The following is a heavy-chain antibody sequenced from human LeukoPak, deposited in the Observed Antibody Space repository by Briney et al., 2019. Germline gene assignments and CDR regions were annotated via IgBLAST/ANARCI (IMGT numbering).Heavy chain of an antibody. CDR3: AKGSEFVVVPAAHYYYGMDV. CDR2: ISGSGGST. CDR1: GFTFSSYA. Sequence: QPGGSLRLSCAASGFTFSSYAMSWVRQAPGKGLEWVSAISGSGGSTYYADSVKGRFTISRDNSKNTLYLQMNSLRAEDTAVYYCAKGSEFVVVPAAHYYYGMDVWGQGTTVTVSS. J-gene: IGHJ6*02. V-gene: IGHV3-23*01. D-gene: IGHD2-2*01.